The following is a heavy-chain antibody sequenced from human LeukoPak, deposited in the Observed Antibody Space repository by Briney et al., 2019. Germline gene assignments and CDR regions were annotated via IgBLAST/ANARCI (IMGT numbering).Heavy chain of an antibody. Sequence: PGGSLRLSCAASGFTFSSYAMHWVRQAPGKGLEWVAVISYDGSNKYYADSVKGRFTISRDNSKNTPYLQMNSLRAEDTAVYYCARSYDSRLDVFDPWGQGTLVTVSS. V-gene: IGHV3-30-3*01. CDR1: GFTFSSYA. J-gene: IGHJ5*02. CDR2: ISYDGSNK. D-gene: IGHD3-22*01. CDR3: ARSYDSRLDVFDP.